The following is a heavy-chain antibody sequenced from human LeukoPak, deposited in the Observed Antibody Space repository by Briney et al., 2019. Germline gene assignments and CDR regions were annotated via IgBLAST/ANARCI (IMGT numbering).Heavy chain of an antibody. CDR2: ISGSGGST. CDR1: GFTFSSYA. CDR3: AKAAPNSSGWYLGAFDY. Sequence: PGGSLRLSCAASGFTFSSYAMSWVRQAPGKGLEWVSAISGSGGSTYYADSVKGRFTISRDNSKNTLYLQMNSLRAEDTAVYYCAKAAPNSSGWYLGAFDYWGQGTLVTVSS. J-gene: IGHJ4*02. D-gene: IGHD6-19*01. V-gene: IGHV3-23*01.